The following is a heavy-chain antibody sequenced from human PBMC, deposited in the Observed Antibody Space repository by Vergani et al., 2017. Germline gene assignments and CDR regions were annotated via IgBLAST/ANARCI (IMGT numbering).Heavy chain of an antibody. CDR2: ISSNGGST. D-gene: IGHD3-22*01. J-gene: IGHJ4*02. Sequence: EVQLVESGGGLVQPGGSLRLSCSASGFTFSSYAMHWVRQAPGKGLEYVSAISSNGGSTYYADSVKGRFTISRDNSKNTLYLQMSSLRAEDTAVYYCARVVKYYYDSSGGGYDYWGQGTLVTVSS. V-gene: IGHV3-64D*06. CDR1: GFTFSSYA. CDR3: ARVVKYYYDSSGGGYDY.